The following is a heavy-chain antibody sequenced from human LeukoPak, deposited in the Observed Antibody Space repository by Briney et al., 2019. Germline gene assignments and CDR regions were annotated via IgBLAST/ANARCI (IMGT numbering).Heavy chain of an antibody. CDR1: GYTFTSYG. J-gene: IGHJ6*02. Sequence: ASVKDSCKASGYTFTSYGISWVRQAPGQGLEWMGWISAYNGNTNYAQKLQGRVTMTTDTSTSTAYMELRSLRSDDTAVYYCARAPYSSGWYYYYYYGMDVWGQGTTVTVSS. CDR3: ARAPYSSGWYYYYYYGMDV. D-gene: IGHD6-19*01. V-gene: IGHV1-18*01. CDR2: ISAYNGNT.